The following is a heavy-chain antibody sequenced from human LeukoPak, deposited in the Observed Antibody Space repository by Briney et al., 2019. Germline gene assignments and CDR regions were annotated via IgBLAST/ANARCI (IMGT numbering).Heavy chain of an antibody. CDR3: ARGPTYYDTSGYSPLFDY. Sequence: NPGGSLRLSCAASGFTFSDYYMTWIRQAPGKGLEWVSYISSGDNTTYYADSVKGRFTISRDSVKNSLYLQMNSLRAEDTAVYYCARGPTYYDTSGYSPLFDYWGQGTLVTVSS. D-gene: IGHD3-22*01. J-gene: IGHJ4*02. CDR2: ISSGDNTT. CDR1: GFTFSDYY. V-gene: IGHV3-11*01.